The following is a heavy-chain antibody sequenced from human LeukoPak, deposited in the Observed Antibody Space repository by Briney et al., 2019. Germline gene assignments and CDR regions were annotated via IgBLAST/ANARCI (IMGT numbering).Heavy chain of an antibody. J-gene: IGHJ4*02. Sequence: GGSLRLSCAASGFTFSSYSMNWVRQAPGKGLEWVSSISSSSSYIYYADSVNGRFTISRDNAKNSLYLQMHSLRAETAAVYYCAKAVAAMTFDYWGQGTLVTVSS. CDR1: GFTFSSYS. CDR2: ISSSSSYI. CDR3: AKAVAAMTFDY. D-gene: IGHD6-19*01. V-gene: IGHV3-21*01.